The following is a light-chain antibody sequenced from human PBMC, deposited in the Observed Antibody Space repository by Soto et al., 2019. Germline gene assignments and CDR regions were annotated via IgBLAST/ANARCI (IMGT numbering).Light chain of an antibody. V-gene: IGKV1-5*03. Sequence: SQMTQSPSTLSASVGDRVTITCRASQSISSWLAWYQQKPGKAPKLLIYKASTLKSGVPSRFSGSGSGTEFTLTISSLQPDDFATYYCQQYETFSGTFGPGTKVDIK. CDR2: KAS. CDR3: QQYETFSGT. CDR1: QSISSW. J-gene: IGKJ1*01.